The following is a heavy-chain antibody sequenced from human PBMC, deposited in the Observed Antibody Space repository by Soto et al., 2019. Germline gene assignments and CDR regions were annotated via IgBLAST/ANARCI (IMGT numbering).Heavy chain of an antibody. Sequence: ASVKVSCKTSGYTFTNFDVNWVRQAAGQGLEWMGWMSPNSENKGYAQKFQGRVSMTRDTSITTAYMELSSLRYEDTAVYYCVRSFCNSWNPGGYNWFDLWGQGTLVTV. CDR3: VRSFCNSWNPGGYNWFDL. D-gene: IGHD1-1*01. V-gene: IGHV1-8*01. CDR1: GYTFTNFD. CDR2: MSPNSENK. J-gene: IGHJ5*01.